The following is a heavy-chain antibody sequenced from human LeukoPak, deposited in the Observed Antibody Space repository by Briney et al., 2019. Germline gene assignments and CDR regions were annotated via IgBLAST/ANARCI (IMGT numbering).Heavy chain of an antibody. D-gene: IGHD5-18*01. CDR3: ARGGTRGYSPSDY. J-gene: IGHJ4*02. CDR2: IKQDGSEK. Sequence: GGSLRLSCAASGFTFSTYGMHWVRQAPGKGLEWVANIKQDGSEKYYVDSVKGRFAVSRDNAKNSLFLQMNSLRVEDTAVYYCARGGTRGYSPSDYWGQGTLVIVSS. CDR1: GFTFSTYG. V-gene: IGHV3-7*01.